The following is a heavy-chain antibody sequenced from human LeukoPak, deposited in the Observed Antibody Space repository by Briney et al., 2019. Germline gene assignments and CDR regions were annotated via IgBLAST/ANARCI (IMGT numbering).Heavy chain of an antibody. CDR3: ARSIAAHRGYFDY. CDR2: ISYDGSNK. J-gene: IGHJ4*02. D-gene: IGHD6-6*01. CDR1: GFTFSSYA. V-gene: IGHV3-30-3*01. Sequence: GRSLRLSCAASGFTFSSYAMHWVRQAPGKGLEWVAVISYDGSNKYYADSVKGRFTISRDNSKNTLYLQMNSLRAEDTAVYYCARSIAAHRGYFDYWGQGTLVTVSS.